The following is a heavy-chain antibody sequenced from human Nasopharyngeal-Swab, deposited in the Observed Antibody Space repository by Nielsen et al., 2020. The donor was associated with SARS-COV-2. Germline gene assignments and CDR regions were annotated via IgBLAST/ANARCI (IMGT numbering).Heavy chain of an antibody. CDR3: ASLRGYTAMVTTTYYNGMDV. J-gene: IGHJ6*02. Sequence: SETLSLTCTVSGGSVSSGSYYWSWIRQPPGKGLEWIGYIYYSGSTNYNPSLKSRVTISVDTSKNQFSLKLSSVTAADTAVYYCASLRGYTAMVTTTYYNGMDVWGQGTTVTVSS. CDR1: GGSVSSGSYY. CDR2: IYYSGST. D-gene: IGHD5-18*01. V-gene: IGHV4-61*01.